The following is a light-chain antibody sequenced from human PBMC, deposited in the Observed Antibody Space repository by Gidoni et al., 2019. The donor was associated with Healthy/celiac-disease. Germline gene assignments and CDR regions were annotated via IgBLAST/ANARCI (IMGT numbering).Light chain of an antibody. J-gene: IGLJ3*02. CDR1: SGINVGTYR. V-gene: IGLV5-45*03. CDR3: IIWHSIASV. CDR2: YKSDSDK. Sequence: QAVLTQTYSISASPGASARLTCTLRSGINVGTYRLYWYQQKPGSPPQYLLRYKSDSDKQQGSGVPSRFSASKDASANAGILLISGLQSEDEADYYCIIWHSIASVFGGGTKLTVL.